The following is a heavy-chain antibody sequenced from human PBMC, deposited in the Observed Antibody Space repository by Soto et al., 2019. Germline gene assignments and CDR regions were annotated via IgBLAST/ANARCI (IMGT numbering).Heavy chain of an antibody. Sequence: QVQLVQSGAEVKKPGSSVKVSCKASGGTFSSYAISWVRQAPGQGLEWMGGSIPIFGTANYAQKFQGRVTITADESTSTAYMELSSLRSEDTAVYYCARAGPTVTTRPYYYYGMDVWGQGTTVTVSS. V-gene: IGHV1-69*12. J-gene: IGHJ6*02. CDR2: SIPIFGTA. CDR1: GGTFSSYA. CDR3: ARAGPTVTTRPYYYYGMDV. D-gene: IGHD4-4*01.